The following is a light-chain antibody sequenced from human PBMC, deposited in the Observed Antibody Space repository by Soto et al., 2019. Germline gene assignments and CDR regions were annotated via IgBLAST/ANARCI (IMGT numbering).Light chain of an antibody. J-gene: IGLJ1*01. CDR2: EVT. CDR3: SSYAGRDSFV. CDR1: SSDVGNFNL. Sequence: QSALTQPASVSGSPGQSITISCTGTSSDVGNFNLVSWYQQHPGKAPKLIIYEVTKRPSGVSLRFSGSKSGNTASLTISGLQAEDEDEADYYCSSYAGRDSFVFGTGTKVTVL. V-gene: IGLV2-23*02.